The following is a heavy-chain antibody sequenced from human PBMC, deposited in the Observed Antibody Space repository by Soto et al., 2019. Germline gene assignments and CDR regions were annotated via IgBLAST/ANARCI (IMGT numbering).Heavy chain of an antibody. J-gene: IGHJ4*02. CDR2: IKTKFHGETT. CDR3: TTVLQSSGDFDY. D-gene: IGHD5-12*01. V-gene: IGHV3-15*01. CDR1: GFPFINAW. Sequence: EVQLVESGGGLVKPGGSLRLSCAASGFPFINAWMSWVRQAPGKGLEWVGRIKTKFHGETTDYGAPVKGRFTISRDDSKNMQYLQMNSLKTEDTAVYYCTTVLQSSGDFDYWGQGTLVTVSS.